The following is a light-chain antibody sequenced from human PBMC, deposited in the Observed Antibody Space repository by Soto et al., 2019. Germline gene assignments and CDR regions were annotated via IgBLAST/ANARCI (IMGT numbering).Light chain of an antibody. Sequence: DVQMTQSPSSLSASVGDRVTITCRASQGIAPYLAWFQQKPGKVPKLLIYATSTLQSGVPSRFSGSGSGTDFTLTISSLQPEDVATYYCQKYTSAPLTFGGGTKVDIK. J-gene: IGKJ4*01. CDR2: ATS. CDR3: QKYTSAPLT. CDR1: QGIAPY. V-gene: IGKV1-27*01.